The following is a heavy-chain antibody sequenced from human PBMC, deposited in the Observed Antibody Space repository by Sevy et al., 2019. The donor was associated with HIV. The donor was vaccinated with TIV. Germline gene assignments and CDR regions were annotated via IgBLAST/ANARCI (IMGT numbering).Heavy chain of an antibody. CDR2: IIPIFGTA. J-gene: IGHJ3*02. D-gene: IGHD3-22*01. CDR3: ARDGQTYYYDSSAYPPAFDI. CDR1: GGTFSSYA. V-gene: IGHV1-69*13. Sequence: ASVKVSCKASGGTFSSYAISWVRQAPGQGLEWMGRIIPIFGTANYAQKFQGRVTITADESTRTAYMELSSLRSEDTAVYYCARDGQTYYYDSSAYPPAFDIWGQGTMVTVSS.